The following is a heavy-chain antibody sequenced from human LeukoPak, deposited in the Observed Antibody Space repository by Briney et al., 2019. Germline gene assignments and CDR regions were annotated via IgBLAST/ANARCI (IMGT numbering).Heavy chain of an antibody. CDR1: GGSINSYY. CDR2: VSDTGST. Sequence: SETLSLACTVSGGSINSYYWSWIRQPPGKGLEWIGYVSDTGSTNYNPSLKSRVTISVDTSKNQFYLKLTSVTAADTAVYYCARTTTTFDDWGHGTLVTVSS. CDR3: ARTTTTFDD. D-gene: IGHD4-11*01. V-gene: IGHV4-59*01. J-gene: IGHJ4*01.